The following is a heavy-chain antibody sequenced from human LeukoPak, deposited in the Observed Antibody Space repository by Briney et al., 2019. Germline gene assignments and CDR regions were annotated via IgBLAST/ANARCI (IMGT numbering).Heavy chain of an antibody. J-gene: IGHJ4*02. CDR3: ARRLVRGEISWAPGTIDY. CDR2: IYYSGST. V-gene: IGHV4-39*01. Sequence: SETLSLTCTVSGGSISSSSYYWGWIRQPPGKGLEWIGSIYYSGSTYYNPSLKSRVTISVDTSKNQFSLKLSSVTAADTAVYYYARRLVRGEISWAPGTIDYWGQGTLVTVSS. CDR1: GGSISSSSYY. D-gene: IGHD3-10*01.